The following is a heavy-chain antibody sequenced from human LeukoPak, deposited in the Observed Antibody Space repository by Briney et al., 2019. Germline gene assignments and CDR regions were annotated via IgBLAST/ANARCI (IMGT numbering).Heavy chain of an antibody. J-gene: IGHJ3*02. CDR2: IYWDDDK. CDR3: AHSKWVRGVRTHAFDI. V-gene: IGHV2-5*02. D-gene: IGHD3-10*01. Sequence: SGPTLVKPTQTLTLTCTFSGFSLSTSGVGVGWIRQPPGKALEWLALIYWDDDKRYSPSLKSRLTITKDTSKNQVVLTMTNMDPVDTATYYCAHSKWVRGVRTHAFDIWGQGIMVTVSS. CDR1: GFSLSTSGVG.